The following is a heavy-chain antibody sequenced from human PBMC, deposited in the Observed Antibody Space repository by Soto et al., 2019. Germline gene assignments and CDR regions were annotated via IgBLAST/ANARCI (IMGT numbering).Heavy chain of an antibody. Sequence: LRLSCAASGFTFSSYGMHWVRQAPGKGLEWVAVISYDGSNKYYADSVKGRFTISRDNSKNTLYLQMNSLRAEDTAVYYCAKNREGVAFDIWGQGTMVTVSS. CDR3: AKNREGVAFDI. V-gene: IGHV3-30*18. J-gene: IGHJ3*02. D-gene: IGHD3-10*01. CDR1: GFTFSSYG. CDR2: ISYDGSNK.